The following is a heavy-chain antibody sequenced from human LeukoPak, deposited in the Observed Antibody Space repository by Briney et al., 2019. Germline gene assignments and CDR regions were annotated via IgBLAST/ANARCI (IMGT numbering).Heavy chain of an antibody. D-gene: IGHD4/OR15-4a*01. CDR2: IYSDNT. CDR3: ARRAGAYSHPYDY. CDR1: GFTVSSNS. J-gene: IGHJ4*02. V-gene: IGHV3-53*01. Sequence: GGSRRLSCTVSGFTVSSNSMSWVRQAPGKGLEWVSFIYSDNTHYSDSVKGRFTISRDNSKNTLYLQMNSLRAEDTVVYYCARRAGAYSHPYDYWGQGTLVTVSS.